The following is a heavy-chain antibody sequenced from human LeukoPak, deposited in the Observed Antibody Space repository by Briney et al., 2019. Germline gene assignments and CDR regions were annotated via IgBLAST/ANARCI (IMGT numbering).Heavy chain of an antibody. CDR2: IYHSGGT. Sequence: SETLSLTCTVSGYSISSGYYWGWIRQPPGKGLEWIGSIYHSGGTYYNPSLKSRVTISVDTPKNQFSLKLSSVTAADTAVYYCARLGWQNDITYYFDYWGQGTLVTVSS. CDR1: GYSISSGYY. CDR3: ARLGWQNDITYYFDY. J-gene: IGHJ4*02. V-gene: IGHV4-38-2*02. D-gene: IGHD3-9*01.